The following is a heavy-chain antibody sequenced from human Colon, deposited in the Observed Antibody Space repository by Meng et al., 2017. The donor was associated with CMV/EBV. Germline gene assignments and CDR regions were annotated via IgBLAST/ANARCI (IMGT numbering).Heavy chain of an antibody. CDR2: ITWNSGSR. CDR3: ARADCSSTSCKGADY. V-gene: IGHV3-9*01. J-gene: IGHJ4*02. D-gene: IGHD2-2*01. CDR1: GFRFDKFA. Sequence: SLKISCAASGFRFDKFAMHWVRQAPGKGLEWVSSITWNSGSRAYGESVKGRFSISRDNARNYVYLQMYSLRTDDTAVYYCARADCSSTSCKGADYWGQGTLVTVSS.